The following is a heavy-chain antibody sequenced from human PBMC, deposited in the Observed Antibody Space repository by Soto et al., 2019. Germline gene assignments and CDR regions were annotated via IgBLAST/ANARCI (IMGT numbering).Heavy chain of an antibody. CDR1: GFTFSSYG. CDR3: AKEVWSGPMDV. Sequence: QVQLVESGGGVVQPGRSLRLSCAASGFTFSSYGMHWVRQAPGKGLEWVAAISYDGSNKYYADSVKGRFTISRDNSKNTLYVQMNSLRAEDTAVHYCAKEVWSGPMDVWGQGTTVTVSS. V-gene: IGHV3-30*18. CDR2: ISYDGSNK. J-gene: IGHJ6*02. D-gene: IGHD3-3*01.